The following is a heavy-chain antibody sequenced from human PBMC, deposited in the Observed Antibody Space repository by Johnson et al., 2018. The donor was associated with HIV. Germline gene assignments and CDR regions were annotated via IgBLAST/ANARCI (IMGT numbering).Heavy chain of an antibody. J-gene: IGHJ3*02. CDR3: ARDLSVESYQLRSVFSYAFDI. D-gene: IGHD2-2*01. V-gene: IGHV3-30*04. Sequence: QVQLVESGGGVVQPGRSLRLSCAASGFTFSSYAMHWVRQAPGKGLEWVAVISYDGSNKYYADSVKGRFTISRDNSKNTLYLQMNSLRAEVTAVYYCARDLSVESYQLRSVFSYAFDIWGQGTMVTVSS. CDR1: GFTFSSYA. CDR2: ISYDGSNK.